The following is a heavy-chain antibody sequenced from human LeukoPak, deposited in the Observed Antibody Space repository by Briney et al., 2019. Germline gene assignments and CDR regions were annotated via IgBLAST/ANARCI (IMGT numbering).Heavy chain of an antibody. D-gene: IGHD3-10*01. Sequence: NPSETLSLTCTVSGGSISSYYWSWIRQPPGKGLEWIGYIYYSGSTNYNPSLKSRVTISVDTSKNQFSLKLSSVTAADTAVYYCARVTTMVRGVIEAFDIWGQGTMVTVSS. CDR1: GGSISSYY. CDR2: IYYSGST. CDR3: ARVTTMVRGVIEAFDI. J-gene: IGHJ3*02. V-gene: IGHV4-59*01.